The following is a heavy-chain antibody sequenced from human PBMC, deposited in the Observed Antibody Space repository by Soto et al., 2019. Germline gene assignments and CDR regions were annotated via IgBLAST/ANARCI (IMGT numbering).Heavy chain of an antibody. D-gene: IGHD3-3*01. CDR2: IYPDDSDT. CDR1: GYSFTNYW. CDR3: ARLEWLSLAAWFDP. V-gene: IGHV5-51*01. J-gene: IGHJ5*02. Sequence: RGESLKISCKGSGYSFTNYWIGWVRQMPGKGLEWMGMIYPDDSDTKYSPSFQGQVTFSADKSINTAYLQWSSLKASDTAIYYCARLEWLSLAAWFDPCGQGTLVTVSS.